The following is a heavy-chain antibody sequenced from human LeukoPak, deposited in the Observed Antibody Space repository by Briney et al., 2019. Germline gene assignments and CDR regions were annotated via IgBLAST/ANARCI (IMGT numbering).Heavy chain of an antibody. CDR1: GYSFTSYW. Sequence: GESLKISCKGSGYSFTSYWIGWVRQMPGKGLEWMGIIYPGDSDTRYSPSFQGQVTISADKSISTAYLQWSSLKASDTAMYYCARLGAFLEWSPDAGFDYWGQETLVTVSS. CDR3: ARLGAFLEWSPDAGFDY. CDR2: IYPGDSDT. V-gene: IGHV5-51*01. D-gene: IGHD3-3*02. J-gene: IGHJ4*02.